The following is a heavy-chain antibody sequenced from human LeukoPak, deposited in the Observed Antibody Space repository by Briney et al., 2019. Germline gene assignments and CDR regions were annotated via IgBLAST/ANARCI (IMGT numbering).Heavy chain of an antibody. CDR2: IYYSGST. CDR3: ARRRAVAVDY. Sequence: SETLSLTCTVSGGSISSRSYYWGWIRQPPGKGLEWIGSIYYSGSTYYNPSLKSQVTISVDTSKNQFSLKLSSVTAANTAVYYCARRRAVAVDYWGQGTLVTVSS. CDR1: GGSISSRSYY. V-gene: IGHV4-39*01. D-gene: IGHD6-19*01. J-gene: IGHJ4*02.